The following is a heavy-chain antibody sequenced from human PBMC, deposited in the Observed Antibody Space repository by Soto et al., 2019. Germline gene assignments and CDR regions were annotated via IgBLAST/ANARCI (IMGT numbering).Heavy chain of an antibody. J-gene: IGHJ4*02. D-gene: IGHD2-2*01. Sequence: QVQLVQSGAEVKKPGASVKVSCKTSGYTFSSYSISWVRQAPGQGLEWMGSTRDYKGNTIYAQKFQDRVTMTTDTSTTTAYMELRSLRSDDTAVYYCAREDQSARLCDYWGQGTLVTVSA. CDR3: AREDQSARLCDY. CDR2: TRDYKGNT. V-gene: IGHV1-18*01. CDR1: GYTFSSYS.